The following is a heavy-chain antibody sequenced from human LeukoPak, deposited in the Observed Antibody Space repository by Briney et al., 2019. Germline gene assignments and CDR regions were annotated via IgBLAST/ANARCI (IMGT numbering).Heavy chain of an antibody. J-gene: IGHJ6*02. CDR2: INPNSGGT. V-gene: IGHV1-2*02. CDR1: GYTFTGYY. D-gene: IGHD6-19*01. CDR3: ARVVSSGWPYYYYYGMDV. Sequence: ASVKVSCKASGYTFTGYYMHWVRQAPGQGLEWMGWINPNSGGTNYAQKFQGRVTMTRDTSISTAYMELSRLRSDDTAVYYCARVVSSGWPYYYYYGMDVWGQGTTVTVS.